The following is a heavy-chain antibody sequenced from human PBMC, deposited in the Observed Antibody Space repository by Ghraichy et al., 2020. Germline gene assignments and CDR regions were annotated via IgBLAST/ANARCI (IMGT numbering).Heavy chain of an antibody. CDR1: GFTVSSTY. CDR3: ATGGGFATEFTSTRCVRDPYRL. Sequence: GGSLRLSCTASGFTVSSTYMVWVRQAPGKGLEWVSVIFADGYTEYADAVEGRFSISRDNPKNTLYLHLDSLRAEDTALYYCATGGGFATEFTSTRCVRDPYRLWGQGMLVTVSS. J-gene: IGHJ1*01. CDR2: IFADGYT. V-gene: IGHV3-53*01. D-gene: IGHD2-2*01.